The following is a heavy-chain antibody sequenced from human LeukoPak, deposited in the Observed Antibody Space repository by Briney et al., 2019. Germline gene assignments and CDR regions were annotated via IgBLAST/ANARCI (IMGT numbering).Heavy chain of an antibody. Sequence: SETLSLTCTVSGGSISSGGYYWSWLRQHPGTGLEWIGYIYYSGSTYYNPSLKSRVTISVDTSKNQFSLKLSSVTAADTAVYYCARVKGGAFDIWGQGTMVTVSS. CDR2: IYYSGST. J-gene: IGHJ3*02. CDR3: ARVKGGAFDI. V-gene: IGHV4-31*03. CDR1: GGSISSGGYY.